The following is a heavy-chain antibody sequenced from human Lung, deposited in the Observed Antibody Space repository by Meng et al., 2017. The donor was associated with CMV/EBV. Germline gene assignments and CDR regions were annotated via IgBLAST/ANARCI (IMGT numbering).Heavy chain of an antibody. V-gene: IGHV3-33*01. Sequence: LCCAASGFTFSNYGMNWVRQAPGKGLEWVAVIWYDGSKRYYADSVNGRFTISRDNFNNTLYLQMNSLRAEDTAVYYCARSPPTTPFDFWGQGTPVTVSS. CDR2: IWYDGSKR. CDR1: GFTFSNYG. CDR3: ARSPPTTPFDF. D-gene: IGHD4-17*01. J-gene: IGHJ4*02.